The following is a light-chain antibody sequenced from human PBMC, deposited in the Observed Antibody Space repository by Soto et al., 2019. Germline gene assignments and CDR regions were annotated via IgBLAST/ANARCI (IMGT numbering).Light chain of an antibody. V-gene: IGLV2-14*01. CDR2: EVS. CDR1: SSDIGTYNY. Sequence: QSALTQPASVSGSPGQSITISCTGTSSDIGTYNYVSWFQQHPGKAPKLMIYEVSNRPSGVSNRFSGAKSGNTASLTISGIQAEDEADYYCSSYTSNSTPYVFGTGTKLTVL. J-gene: IGLJ1*01. CDR3: SSYTSNSTPYV.